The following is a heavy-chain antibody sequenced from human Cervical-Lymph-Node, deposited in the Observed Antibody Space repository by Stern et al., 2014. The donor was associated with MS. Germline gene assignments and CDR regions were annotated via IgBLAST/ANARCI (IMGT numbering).Heavy chain of an antibody. CDR1: GYSFTIYY. CDR3: ARHVQGFDY. CDR2: IYPYDSDT. V-gene: IGHV5-51*01. Sequence: QLAQSGAEVKKPGESLKISCKLSGYSFTIYYIAWVRQMPGKGLEWMGVIYPYDSDTTYSPSFQGQVTISADKSITTAYLQWSSLRASDTAMYYCARHVQGFDYWGQGTLVTVSS. J-gene: IGHJ4*02.